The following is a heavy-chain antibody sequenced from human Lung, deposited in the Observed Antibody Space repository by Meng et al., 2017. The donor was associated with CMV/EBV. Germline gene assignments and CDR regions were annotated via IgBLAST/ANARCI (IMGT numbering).Heavy chain of an antibody. CDR2: IKSEADGGTT. D-gene: IGHD3-16*01. Sequence: VGSGFTFNSAWMSWVRQGPGKGLEWIARIKSEADGGTTDYAAPVKGRFSISRDDSENTLFLQMSSLKTEDTAVYFCTTNFHSPTGLWGQGTLVTVSS. J-gene: IGHJ4*02. CDR1: GFTFNSAW. CDR3: TTNFHSPTGL. V-gene: IGHV3-15*01.